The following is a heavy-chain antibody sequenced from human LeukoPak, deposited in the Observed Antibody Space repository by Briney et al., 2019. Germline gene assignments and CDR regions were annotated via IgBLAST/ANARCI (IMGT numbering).Heavy chain of an antibody. CDR2: ISGSGGST. J-gene: IGHJ4*02. CDR1: GFTFSSYA. CDR3: AKDLSAYSSSLADFDY. Sequence: GGSLRLSCAASGFTFSSYAMSWVRQAPGKGLEWVSAISGSGGSTYYADSVKGRFTISRNNSKNTLYLQMNSLRAEDTAVYYCAKDLSAYSSSLADFDYWGQGTLATVSS. V-gene: IGHV3-23*01. D-gene: IGHD6-6*01.